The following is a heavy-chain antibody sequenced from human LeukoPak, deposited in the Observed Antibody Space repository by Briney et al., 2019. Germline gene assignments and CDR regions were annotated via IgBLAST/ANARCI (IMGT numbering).Heavy chain of an antibody. CDR3: ARGRVTIAVAGEFDP. D-gene: IGHD6-19*01. CDR2: IYYSGST. Sequence: SETLSLTCTVSGGSISSSSYYWGWIRQPPGKGLEWIGSIYYSGSTYYNPSLKSRVTISVDTSKNQFSLKLSSVTAADTAVYYCARGRVTIAVAGEFDPWGQGTLVTVSS. CDR1: GGSISSSSYY. J-gene: IGHJ5*02. V-gene: IGHV4-39*01.